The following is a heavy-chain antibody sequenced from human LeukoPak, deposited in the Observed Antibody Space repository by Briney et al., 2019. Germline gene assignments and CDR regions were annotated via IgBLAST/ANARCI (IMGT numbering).Heavy chain of an antibody. V-gene: IGHV4-39*07. CDR2: IYYSGST. J-gene: IGHJ5*02. Sequence: SETLPLTCTVSGGSISSSSYYWGWIRQPPGKGLEWIGSIYYSGSTYYNPPLKSRVTISVDTSKNQFSLKLSSVTAADTAVYYCARVKYYYDSSGYYSKPRTNWFDPWGQGTLVTVSS. CDR1: GGSISSSSYY. D-gene: IGHD3-22*01. CDR3: ARVKYYYDSSGYYSKPRTNWFDP.